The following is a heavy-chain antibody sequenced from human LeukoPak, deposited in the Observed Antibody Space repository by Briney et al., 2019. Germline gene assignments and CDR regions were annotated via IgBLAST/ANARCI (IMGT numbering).Heavy chain of an antibody. CDR1: GGSISSYY. Sequence: SETLSLTCTASGGSISSYYWSWIRQPPGKGLEWIGYIYYSGSTNYNPSLKSRVTISVDASKNQFSLKLSSVTAADTAVYYCARPILRRRRDFDYWGQGTLVTVSS. CDR3: ARPILRRRRDFDY. CDR2: IYYSGST. D-gene: IGHD3-3*01. J-gene: IGHJ4*02. V-gene: IGHV4-59*01.